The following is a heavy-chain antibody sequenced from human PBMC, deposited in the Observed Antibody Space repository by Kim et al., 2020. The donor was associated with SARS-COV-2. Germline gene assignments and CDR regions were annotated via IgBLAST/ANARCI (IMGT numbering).Heavy chain of an antibody. Sequence: GGSLRLSCAASGFTFSSYWMHWVRQAPGKGLVWVSRINSDGSSTSYADSVKGRFTISRDNAKNTLYLQMNSLRAEDTAVYYCARVQAKQQEIDYWGQGTLGTVSS. CDR2: INSDGSST. CDR1: GFTFSSYW. V-gene: IGHV3-74*01. J-gene: IGHJ4*02. D-gene: IGHD6-13*01. CDR3: ARVQAKQQEIDY.